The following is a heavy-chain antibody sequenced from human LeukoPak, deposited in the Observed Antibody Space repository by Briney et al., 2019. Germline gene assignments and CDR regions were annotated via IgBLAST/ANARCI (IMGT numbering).Heavy chain of an antibody. V-gene: IGHV3-7*03. Sequence: GGSLRLSCAASEFTFSSYSMSWVRQAPGKGLEWVAIIKQDGSEKYYVDSVKGRFTISRDNAEKSLYLQMNSLRAEDTAVYYCATSRTSDYWGQGTLVTVSS. CDR2: IKQDGSEK. D-gene: IGHD1-14*01. CDR3: ATSRTSDY. CDR1: EFTFSSYS. J-gene: IGHJ4*02.